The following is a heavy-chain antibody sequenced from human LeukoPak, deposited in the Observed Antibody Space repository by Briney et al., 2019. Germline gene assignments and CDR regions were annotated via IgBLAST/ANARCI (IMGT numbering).Heavy chain of an antibody. Sequence: GGSLRLSCAASGFTFSIYAMSWVRQAPGKGLEWVSSISSSSSYIYYADSVKGRFTISRDDAKNSVYLQMNSLRAEDTAVYYCARVANPYYDFHYWGQGTLVTVSS. CDR2: ISSSSSYI. J-gene: IGHJ4*02. D-gene: IGHD3-3*01. CDR1: GFTFSIYA. V-gene: IGHV3-21*01. CDR3: ARVANPYYDFHY.